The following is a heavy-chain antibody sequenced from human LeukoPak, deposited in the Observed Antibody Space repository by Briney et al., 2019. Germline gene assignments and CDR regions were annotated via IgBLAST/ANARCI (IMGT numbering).Heavy chain of an antibody. D-gene: IGHD3-10*01. CDR1: GYTFTSYG. J-gene: IGHJ4*02. CDR2: ISAYNGNT. Sequence: ASVKLSCKASGYTFTSYGISWGRQAPGQGLEWMGWISAYNGNTNYAQKLQGRVTMTTDTSTSTAYMELRSLRSDDTAVYYCARGSGYCGAGSYCRYWGQGTLVTVSS. V-gene: IGHV1-18*01. CDR3: ARGSGYCGAGSYCRY.